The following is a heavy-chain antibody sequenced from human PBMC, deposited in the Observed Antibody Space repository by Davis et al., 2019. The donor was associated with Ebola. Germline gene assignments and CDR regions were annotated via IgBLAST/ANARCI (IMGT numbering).Heavy chain of an antibody. CDR3: AGRISYYYDSSGYYRRGAFDI. Sequence: SETLSLTCTVSGGSISSSSYYWGWIRQPPGKGLEWIGSIYYSVSTYYNPSLKIRVTISVDTSKNQFSLKLSSVTAADTAVYYCAGRISYYYDSSGYYRRGAFDIWGQGTMVTVSS. CDR2: IYYSVST. D-gene: IGHD3-22*01. J-gene: IGHJ3*02. CDR1: GGSISSSSYY. V-gene: IGHV4-39*01.